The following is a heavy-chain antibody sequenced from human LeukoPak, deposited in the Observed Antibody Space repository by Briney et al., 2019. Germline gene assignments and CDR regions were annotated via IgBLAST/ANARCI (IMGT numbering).Heavy chain of an antibody. CDR2: IYYSGST. D-gene: IGHD3-3*01. CDR1: GGSISSYY. J-gene: IGHJ5*02. Sequence: SETLSLTCTVSGGSISSYYWSWLRQPPGEGLEWIGYIYYSGSTNYNPSLKSRVTISVDTSKNQFSLKLSSVTAADTAVYYCARVMVGNYDFWSGYYTGRHWFDPWGQGTLVTVSS. V-gene: IGHV4-59*01. CDR3: ARVMVGNYDFWSGYYTGRHWFDP.